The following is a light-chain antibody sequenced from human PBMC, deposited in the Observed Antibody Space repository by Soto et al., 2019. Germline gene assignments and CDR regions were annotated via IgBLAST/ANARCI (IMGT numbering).Light chain of an antibody. J-gene: IGLJ2*01. V-gene: IGLV1-40*01. CDR3: QSYDSSLSAVG. Sequence: QSVLTQPPSVSGAPGQRVTISCTGSSSNIGAGYDVHWYQQLPGTAPKLLIYGNSNRPSGVPDRFSGSKSGTSASLAITGRQAEDEADYYGQSYDSSLSAVGFGGGTKVTGL. CDR2: GNS. CDR1: SSNIGAGYD.